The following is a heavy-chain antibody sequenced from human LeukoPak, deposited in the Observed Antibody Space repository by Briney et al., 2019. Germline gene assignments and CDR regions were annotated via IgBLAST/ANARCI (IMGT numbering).Heavy chain of an antibody. Sequence: SETLSLTCTVSGGSISSYYWSWIRQPPGKGLEWIGEINHSGSTNYNPSLKSRVTISVDTSKNQFSLKLSSVTAADTAVYYCASLPGLPRYYYYGMDVWGQGTTVTVSS. CDR3: ASLPGLPRYYYYGMDV. CDR2: INHSGST. J-gene: IGHJ6*02. V-gene: IGHV4-34*01. CDR1: GGSISSYY.